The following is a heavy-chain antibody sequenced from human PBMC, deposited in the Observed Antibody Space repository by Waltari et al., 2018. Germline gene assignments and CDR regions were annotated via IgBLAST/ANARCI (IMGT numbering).Heavy chain of an antibody. CDR1: GGTFGPYA. CDR3: AKREIGYAFDI. J-gene: IGHJ3*02. Sequence: QVQLVQSGAAVKQPGASVKVSCKASGGTFGPYAITWVRQAPGQGLEWMGGVIPIFGTPNYAPKFQGRVTVSADPSTSTAYLEVRRLISEDTAVYYCAKREIGYAFDIWGHGTMVTVSS. CDR2: VIPIFGTP. D-gene: IGHD1-26*01. V-gene: IGHV1-69*12.